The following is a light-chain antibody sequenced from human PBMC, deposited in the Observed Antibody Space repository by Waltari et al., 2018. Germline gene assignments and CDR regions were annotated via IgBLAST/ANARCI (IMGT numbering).Light chain of an antibody. V-gene: IGLV6-57*01. CDR1: SASIASNY. CDR3: QSYDSNNWAWV. J-gene: IGLJ1*01. Sequence: NFMLTQPHSVSESPWKTLTLSFTLRSASIASNYVPWYQQRPGSSPPTVIYEDNQRPPGVPDRFSGSIDSYSNSASLTISGLKTEDEADYYCQSYDSNNWAWVFGTGTKVTVL. CDR2: EDN.